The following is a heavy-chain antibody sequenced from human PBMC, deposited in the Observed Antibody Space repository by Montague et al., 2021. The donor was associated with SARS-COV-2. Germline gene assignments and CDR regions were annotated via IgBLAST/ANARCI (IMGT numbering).Heavy chain of an antibody. CDR3: ARAVIYGGYAFAYFDS. CDR1: GGSISSDSYY. V-gene: IGHV4-61*02. J-gene: IGHJ4*02. D-gene: IGHD5-12*01. CDR2: VYTTGST. Sequence: TRSLTCTVSGGSISSDSYYWSWIRQPAGKGLEWIGRVYTTGSTNYNPSLKSRVTISGDTSRNQFSLRLTSVTAADTAMYYCARAVIYGGYAFAYFDSWGQGTLVAVSS.